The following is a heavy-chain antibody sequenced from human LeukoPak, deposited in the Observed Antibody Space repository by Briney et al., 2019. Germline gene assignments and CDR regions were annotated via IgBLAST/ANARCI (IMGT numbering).Heavy chain of an antibody. CDR3: ARIRRFPNWFDP. V-gene: IGHV3-66*01. J-gene: IGHJ5*02. Sequence: PGGSLRLSCAASGFTVSRNYMSWVRQAPGKGLEWVSVIYSGGSTYYADSVKGRFTISRDNSKNTLYPQMNSLRAEDTAVYYCARIRRFPNWFDPWGQGTLVTVSS. CDR1: GFTVSRNY. D-gene: IGHD2-21*01. CDR2: IYSGGST.